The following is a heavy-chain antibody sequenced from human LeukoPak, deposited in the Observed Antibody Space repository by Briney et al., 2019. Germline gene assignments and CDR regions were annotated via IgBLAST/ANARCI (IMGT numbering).Heavy chain of an antibody. CDR2: IKQDGSDQ. CDR1: GFTFSNYW. Sequence: GGSLRLSCAASGFTFSNYWMSWVRQAPGKGLEWVANIKQDGSDQYYMGSVRGRFTISRDNAKNSLYLQMSNLRVEDTAIYYCARDVQTPYGGNNYWGQGTLVTVSS. CDR3: ARDVQTPYGGNNY. J-gene: IGHJ4*02. D-gene: IGHD4-23*01. V-gene: IGHV3-7*01.